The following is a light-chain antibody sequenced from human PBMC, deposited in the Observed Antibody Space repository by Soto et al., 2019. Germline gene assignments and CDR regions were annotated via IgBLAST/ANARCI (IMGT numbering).Light chain of an antibody. CDR3: CSYAGSDTFV. Sequence: QSVLTQPASVSGSPGQSITISCTGISSDVGSYNLVSWYQQHPGKAPKLMIYDVSKRPSGVSNRFSGSKSGNTASLTISGLQAEDEADYSCCSYAGSDTFVFGGGTKLT. CDR1: SSDVGSYNL. CDR2: DVS. V-gene: IGLV2-23*02. J-gene: IGLJ2*01.